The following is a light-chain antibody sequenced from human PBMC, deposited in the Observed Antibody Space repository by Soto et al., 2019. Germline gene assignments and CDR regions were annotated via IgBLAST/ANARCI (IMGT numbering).Light chain of an antibody. CDR2: DAS. V-gene: IGKV1-5*01. CDR1: QSIGSW. J-gene: IGKJ4*01. Sequence: DIQMTQSPSSLSASVGDTVTITCRASQSIGSWLAWYQQRPGKAPILLIYDASNLQTGVPSRFSGGRSGTEFTLTLSSLQPEDFATYYCQQSYSPPPLPFGGGTTVQIK. CDR3: QQSYSPPPLP.